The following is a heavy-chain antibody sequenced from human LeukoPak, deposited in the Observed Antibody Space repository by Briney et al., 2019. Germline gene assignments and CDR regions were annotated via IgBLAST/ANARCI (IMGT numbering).Heavy chain of an antibody. CDR1: GASISRSTYY. CDR2: VYYSGST. D-gene: IGHD3-22*01. V-gene: IGHV4-39*01. Sequence: SETLSLTCTLSGASISRSTYYWGWIRQPPGKGLEWIGSVYYSGSTYYNPSLRSRVTVSVDTSKNQFSLKLSSVTAADTAVYYCGCNYYPTFDFWGQGTLVTVSS. CDR3: GCNYYPTFDF. J-gene: IGHJ4*02.